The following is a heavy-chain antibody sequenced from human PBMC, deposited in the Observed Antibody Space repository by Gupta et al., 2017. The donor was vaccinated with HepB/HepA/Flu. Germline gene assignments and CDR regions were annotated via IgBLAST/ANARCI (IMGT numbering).Heavy chain of an antibody. CDR2: STSSTSTI. J-gene: IGHJ4*02. CDR1: GFTFGSYG. CDR3: ATGSSEKQLGYYFDY. D-gene: IGHD6-13*01. Sequence: EVQLVASGGGLVQPGGSLRPPCAASGFTFGSYGMNWVRQDPGKGLEWGSHSTSSTSTIYYAASVKGRFTISRDNAKNSLYLQMNSLRDEDTAVYYCATGSSEKQLGYYFDYWGQGTLVTVSS. V-gene: IGHV3-48*02.